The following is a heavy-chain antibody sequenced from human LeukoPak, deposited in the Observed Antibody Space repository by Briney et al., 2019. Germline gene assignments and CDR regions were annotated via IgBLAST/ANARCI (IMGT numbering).Heavy chain of an antibody. CDR2: INNSGCT. V-gene: IGHV4-34*01. CDR1: GGSFSGYY. CDR3: ARRVGRWFGERAYYYNYMDV. J-gene: IGHJ6*03. D-gene: IGHD3-10*01. Sequence: SETLSLTCAVSGGSFSGYYWSWIRQPPGKGLEWIGEINNSGCTKYNPSLKSRVTISVDMSKNQFSLKLSSVTAADTAVYYCARRVGRWFGERAYYYNYMDVWGKGTTVTISS.